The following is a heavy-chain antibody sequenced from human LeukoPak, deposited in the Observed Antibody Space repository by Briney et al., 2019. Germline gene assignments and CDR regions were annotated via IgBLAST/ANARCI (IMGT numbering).Heavy chain of an antibody. CDR3: ARETSSYGSGGILDY. V-gene: IGHV1-69*13. CDR1: GGTFSSYA. CDR2: IIPIFGTA. Sequence: ASVKVSCKASGGTFSSYAISWVRQAPGQGLEWMGGIIPIFGTANYAQKFQGRVTITADESTSTAYMELSSLRSEDTAVYYCARETSSYGSGGILDYWGQGTLVTVSS. D-gene: IGHD3-10*01. J-gene: IGHJ4*02.